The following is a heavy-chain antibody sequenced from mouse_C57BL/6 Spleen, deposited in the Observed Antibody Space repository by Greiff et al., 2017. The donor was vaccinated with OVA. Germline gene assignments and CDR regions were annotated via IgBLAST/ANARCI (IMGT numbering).Heavy chain of an antibody. CDR3: ARSGRYQYYFDY. CDR2: INPNNGGT. Sequence: EVQLQQSGPELVKPGASVKISCKASGYTFTDYYMNWVKQSHGKSLEWIGDINPNNGGTSYNQKFKGKATLTVDKSSSTAYMELRSLTSEDSAVYYCARSGRYQYYFDYWGQGTTLTVSS. J-gene: IGHJ2*01. D-gene: IGHD1-1*01. CDR1: GYTFTDYY. V-gene: IGHV1-26*01.